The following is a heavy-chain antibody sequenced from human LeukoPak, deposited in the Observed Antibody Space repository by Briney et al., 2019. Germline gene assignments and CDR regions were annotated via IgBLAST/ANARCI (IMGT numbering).Heavy chain of an antibody. V-gene: IGHV3-48*01. D-gene: IGHD2-8*01. CDR3: ARSSMADY. CDR1: GFTFSSYS. Sequence: GGSLRLSCAASGFTFSSYSMNWVRQAPGKGLEWGSYISGSSSTIYYADSVKGRFTISRDNSKNTLYLQMNSLRAEDTAVYYCARSSMADYWGQGTLVTVSS. CDR2: ISGSSSTI. J-gene: IGHJ4*02.